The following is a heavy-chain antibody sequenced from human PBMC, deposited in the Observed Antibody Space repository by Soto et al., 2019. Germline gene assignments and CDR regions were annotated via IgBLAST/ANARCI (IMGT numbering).Heavy chain of an antibody. CDR3: ARGRYFDWLLYYWFDP. V-gene: IGHV4-34*01. J-gene: IGHJ5*02. D-gene: IGHD3-9*01. Sequence: SETLSLTCAVYGGSFSGYYWSWIRQPPGKGLEWIGEINHSGSTNYNPSLKSRVTISVDTSKNQFSLNLSSVTAADTAVYYCARGRYFDWLLYYWFDPWGQGTLVTVSS. CDR2: INHSGST. CDR1: GGSFSGYY.